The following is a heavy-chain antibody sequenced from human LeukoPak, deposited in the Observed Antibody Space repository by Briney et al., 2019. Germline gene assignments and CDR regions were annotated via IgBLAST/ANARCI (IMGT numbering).Heavy chain of an antibody. D-gene: IGHD4-17*01. J-gene: IGHJ3*02. Sequence: PSETLSLTCAVYGGSFSGYYWSWIRQPPGKGLEWIGEINHSGSTNYNPSLKSRVTISVDTSKNQFSLKLSSVTAADTAVYYCASFYGDFDAFDIWGQGTMVTVSS. CDR1: GGSFSGYY. V-gene: IGHV4-34*01. CDR3: ASFYGDFDAFDI. CDR2: INHSGST.